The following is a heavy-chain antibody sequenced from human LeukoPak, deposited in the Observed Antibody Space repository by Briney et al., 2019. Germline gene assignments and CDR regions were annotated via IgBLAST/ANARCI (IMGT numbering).Heavy chain of an antibody. Sequence: GGSLRLSCAASGFTFGDWWMTWVRQAPGKGLEWVANMNQDGGERYYVDSVKGRFSISGDNARNSLYLQINSLRVEDTAVYYCARGHFDMDVWGQGTTVVVSS. CDR3: ARGHFDMDV. V-gene: IGHV3-7*01. CDR2: MNQDGGER. CDR1: GFTFGDWW. J-gene: IGHJ6*02.